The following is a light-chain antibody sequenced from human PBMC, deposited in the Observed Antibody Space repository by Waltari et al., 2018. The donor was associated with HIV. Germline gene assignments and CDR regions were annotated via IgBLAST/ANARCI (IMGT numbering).Light chain of an antibody. J-gene: IGLJ2*01. Sequence: AQPQPAPVSGPPGKPSPIPSPATTTTVGGKTYAPWYPNHPGTPPKLLFYDVSTRPSGVSNRFSGRKSGNTASLTISGLQAEDGADYYCSSYTRRSTLFGGGTKLTGL. CDR1: TTTVGGKTY. V-gene: IGLV2-14*01. CDR2: DVS. CDR3: SSYTRRSTL.